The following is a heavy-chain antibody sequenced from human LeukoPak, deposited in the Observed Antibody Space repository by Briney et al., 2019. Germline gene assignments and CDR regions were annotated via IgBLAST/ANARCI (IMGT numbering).Heavy chain of an antibody. V-gene: IGHV4-38-2*02. CDR1: GYSISSGYY. CDR3: ARDQEMATISGFDY. D-gene: IGHD5-24*01. Sequence: SETLSLTCTVSGYSISSGYYWGWIRQPPGKGLEWIGSIYHSGSTYYNLSLKGRVTISVDTSKNQFSLKLSSVTAADTAVYYCARDQEMATISGFDYWGQGTLVTVSS. CDR2: IYHSGST. J-gene: IGHJ4*02.